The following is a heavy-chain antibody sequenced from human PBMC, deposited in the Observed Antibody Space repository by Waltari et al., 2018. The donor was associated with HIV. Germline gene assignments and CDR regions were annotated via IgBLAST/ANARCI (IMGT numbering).Heavy chain of an antibody. Sequence: QVQLVESGGGVVQPGRSLRLSCAASGFTFSSYAMHWVRQAPGKGLEWVAVISYDGSNKYYADSVKGRFTISRDNSKNTLYLQMNSLRAEDTAVYYCARDTARRAAAGYFQHWGQGTLVTVSS. CDR3: ARDTARRAAAGYFQH. V-gene: IGHV3-30*04. CDR1: GFTFSSYA. CDR2: ISYDGSNK. J-gene: IGHJ1*01. D-gene: IGHD6-13*01.